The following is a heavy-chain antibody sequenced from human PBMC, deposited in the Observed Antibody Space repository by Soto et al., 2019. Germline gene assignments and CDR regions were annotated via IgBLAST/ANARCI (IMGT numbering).Heavy chain of an antibody. V-gene: IGHV4-39*01. Sequence: SETLSLTCTVSGGSISSSSYYWGWIRQPPGKGLEWIGSIYYSGSTYYNPSLKSRVTISVDTSKNQFSLKLSSVTAADTAVYYCARSPVTMIDSFDPLGQGTLVTVSS. CDR2: IYYSGST. D-gene: IGHD3-22*01. CDR1: GGSISSSSYY. J-gene: IGHJ5*02. CDR3: ARSPVTMIDSFDP.